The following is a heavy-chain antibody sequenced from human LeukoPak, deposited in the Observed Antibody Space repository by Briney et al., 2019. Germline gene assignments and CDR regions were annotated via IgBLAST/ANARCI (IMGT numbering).Heavy chain of an antibody. J-gene: IGHJ6*02. V-gene: IGHV3-23*01. D-gene: IGHD3-10*01. CDR2: ISGSGGST. Sequence: PGGSLRLSCAASGFTFSSYAMSWVRQAPGKGLEWVSAISGSGGSTYYADSVKGRFTIPRDNSKNTLSLQMNSLRAEDTAIYYCAKGHYASGSYRYGLDVWGQGTTVTVSS. CDR1: GFTFSSYA. CDR3: AKGHYASGSYRYGLDV.